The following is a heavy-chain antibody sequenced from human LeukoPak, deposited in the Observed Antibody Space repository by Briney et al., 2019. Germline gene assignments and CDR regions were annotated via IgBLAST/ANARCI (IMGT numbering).Heavy chain of an antibody. D-gene: IGHD4-17*01. V-gene: IGHV1-8*01. CDR1: GYTFTSYD. CDR2: MNPRSGNT. CDR3: ARVGEESVTVTDVFDI. Sequence: GASVKVSCKTSGYTFTSYDVNWVRQAPGQGLEWMGWMNPRSGNTGYAQKFQGRVTMTRNTSISTAYMEMSSLRAEDTAVYYCARVGEESVTVTDVFDIWGQGTVVIVSS. J-gene: IGHJ3*02.